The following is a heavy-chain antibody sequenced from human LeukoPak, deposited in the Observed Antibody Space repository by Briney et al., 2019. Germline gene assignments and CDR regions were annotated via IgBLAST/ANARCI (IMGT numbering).Heavy chain of an antibody. CDR2: IKSKVDGETA. CDR3: ATGGYAFDI. Sequence: GKSLRLSCAGSGFIFTNAWVNWVRQAPGKGLEWVGRIKSKVDGETADYAAPVKGKFIISRDDSRNTVYLQMSSLEPEDTAVYYCATGGYAFDIWGQGTMVTVSS. J-gene: IGHJ3*02. CDR1: GFIFTNAW. D-gene: IGHD3-16*01. V-gene: IGHV3-15*01.